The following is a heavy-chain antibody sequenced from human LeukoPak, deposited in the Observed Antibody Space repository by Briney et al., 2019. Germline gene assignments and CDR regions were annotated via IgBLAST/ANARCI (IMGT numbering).Heavy chain of an antibody. CDR2: ISGSGGST. CDR1: GFTFSSYA. CDR3: AKVWEYYDSSGYPYYFDY. Sequence: GGSLRLSCAASGFTFSSYAMSWVRQAPGKGLEWASAISGSGGSTYYADSVKGRFTISRDNSKNTLYLQMNSLRAEDTAVYYCAKVWEYYDSSGYPYYFDYWGQGTLVTVSS. D-gene: IGHD3-22*01. J-gene: IGHJ4*02. V-gene: IGHV3-23*01.